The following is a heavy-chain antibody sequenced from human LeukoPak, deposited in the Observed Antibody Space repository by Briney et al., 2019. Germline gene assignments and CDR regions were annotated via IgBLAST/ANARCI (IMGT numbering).Heavy chain of an antibody. D-gene: IGHD3-10*01. CDR1: GFTFSDYW. J-gene: IGHJ4*02. CDR2: VKQDGSDK. CDR3: ARSLWPADY. Sequence: GGSLRLSCAASGFTFSDYWMSWVRQAPGKGLEWVADVKQDGSDKKYVDSVKGRFTISRDSAKKSLYLQMDSLRAEDTAVYYCARSLWPADYWGQGTLVTVSS. V-gene: IGHV3-7*01.